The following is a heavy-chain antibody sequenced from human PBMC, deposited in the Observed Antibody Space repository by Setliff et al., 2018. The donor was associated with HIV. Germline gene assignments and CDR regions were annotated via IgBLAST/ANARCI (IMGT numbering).Heavy chain of an antibody. Sequence: SETLSLTCAVYGGSFTDFYWTFIRQSPGKGLEWIGEITHSGSTTYDPSLKSRITVSVDTSKNQFSLKLTSDDTAVYYCAGSAHSYSYMGYYYHTMDVWGQGTTVTVSS. V-gene: IGHV4-34*10. J-gene: IGHJ6*02. D-gene: IGHD4-4*01. CDR1: GGSFTDFY. CDR2: ITHSGST. CDR3: AGSAHSYSYMGYYYHTMDV.